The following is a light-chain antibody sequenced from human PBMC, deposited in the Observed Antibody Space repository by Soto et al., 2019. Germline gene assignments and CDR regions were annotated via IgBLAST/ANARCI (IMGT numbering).Light chain of an antibody. J-gene: IGKJ2*01. CDR2: GAS. CDR1: QSVITN. Sequence: EIVLTQSPGTLSLSPGERATLSCRASQSVITNLAWYQKKSGQTPRLLIYGASIRTPGIPDRFSGSGSGTDFNLTIYRLEPEGFAVYYCQQYAASLYPIAQGTKLDIK. V-gene: IGKV3-20*01. CDR3: QQYAASLYP.